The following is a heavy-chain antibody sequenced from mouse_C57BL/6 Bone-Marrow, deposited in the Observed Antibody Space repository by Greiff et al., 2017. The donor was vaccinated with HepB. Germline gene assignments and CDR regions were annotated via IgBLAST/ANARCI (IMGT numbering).Heavy chain of an antibody. J-gene: IGHJ2*01. CDR1: GYAFSSSW. CDR3: ARWLNYYGSSYGY. D-gene: IGHD1-1*01. V-gene: IGHV1-82*01. Sequence: QVQLKESGPELVKPGASVKISCKASGYAFSSSWMNWVKQRPGKGLEWIGRIYPGDGDTNYNGKFKGKATLTADKSSSTAYMQLSSLTSEDSAVYFCARWLNYYGSSYGYWGQGTTLTVSS. CDR2: IYPGDGDT.